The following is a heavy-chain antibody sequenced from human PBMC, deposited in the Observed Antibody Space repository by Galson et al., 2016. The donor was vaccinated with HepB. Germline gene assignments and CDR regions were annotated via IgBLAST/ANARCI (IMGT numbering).Heavy chain of an antibody. Sequence: SLRLSCAGSGFTFSKYRMHWVRQPPGKGLEYVSVITDNGADTYYVESVKGRFTISRDNSKNTLYLQMDSLRGEDTAVYYCAREPSFGDLDYWGQGTLVTVSS. V-gene: IGHV3-64*02. CDR1: GFTFSKYR. CDR3: AREPSFGDLDY. J-gene: IGHJ4*02. CDR2: ITDNGADT. D-gene: IGHD3-3*01.